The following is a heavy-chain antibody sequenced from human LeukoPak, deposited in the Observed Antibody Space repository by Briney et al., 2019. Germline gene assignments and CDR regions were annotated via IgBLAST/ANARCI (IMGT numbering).Heavy chain of an antibody. D-gene: IGHD6-13*01. CDR3: ARDPRFVWGIAFDI. J-gene: IGHJ3*02. V-gene: IGHV1-8*01. CDR1: GYTFTSYD. CDR2: MNPNSSNT. Sequence: ASVKVSCKASGYTFTSYDINWVRQATAQGLEGVGCMNPNSSNTGYAQKFQGRVTMTRNTSISTAYMELSSLRSEDTGVYYCARDPRFVWGIAFDICGQGTIVTVSS.